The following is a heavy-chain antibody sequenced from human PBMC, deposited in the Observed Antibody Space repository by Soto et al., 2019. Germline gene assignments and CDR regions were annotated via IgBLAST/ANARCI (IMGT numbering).Heavy chain of an antibody. D-gene: IGHD6-19*01. CDR1: AFTLSSDW. J-gene: IGHJ4*02. V-gene: IGHV3-7*05. CDR3: ARGYGSSGWLY. Sequence: GGSLRLSCAASAFTLSSDWMSWVRQAPGKGLEWVANVKQDGSEKYYVDSVKGRFTISRDNAKNSLYLQMNSLRAEDTAVYYCARGYGSSGWLYWGQGTLVTVSS. CDR2: VKQDGSEK.